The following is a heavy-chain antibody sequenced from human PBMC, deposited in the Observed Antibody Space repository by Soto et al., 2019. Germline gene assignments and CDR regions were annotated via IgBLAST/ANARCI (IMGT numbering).Heavy chain of an antibody. Sequence: QVQLAQSGAEVKKPGASVKVSCKASGDTFTNYYIHWVRQAPGQGREWMGIINPSSGVISYAQKFQGRVTMTRDTSTSTVYMELSSLRSGDTALYYCARAPAYSGRPQNWFDPWGQGTLVTISS. CDR2: INPSSGVI. CDR1: GDTFTNYY. V-gene: IGHV1-46*01. J-gene: IGHJ5*02. CDR3: ARAPAYSGRPQNWFDP. D-gene: IGHD1-26*01.